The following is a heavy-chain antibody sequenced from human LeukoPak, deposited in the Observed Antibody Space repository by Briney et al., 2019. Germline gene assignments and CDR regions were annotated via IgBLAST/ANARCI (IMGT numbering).Heavy chain of an antibody. CDR1: GFTFSSYV. CDR2: ISYDGSNE. Sequence: GGSLRLSCAASGFTFSSYVMHWVRQAPGKGLEWVAIISYDGSNEYYADSVKGRFTISRDNSKNTLYLQMNSLRAEDTAVYYCAKAPQYYDYVWGSYRPTPFDYWGQGTLVTVSS. V-gene: IGHV3-30*04. D-gene: IGHD3-16*02. CDR3: AKAPQYYDYVWGSYRPTPFDY. J-gene: IGHJ4*02.